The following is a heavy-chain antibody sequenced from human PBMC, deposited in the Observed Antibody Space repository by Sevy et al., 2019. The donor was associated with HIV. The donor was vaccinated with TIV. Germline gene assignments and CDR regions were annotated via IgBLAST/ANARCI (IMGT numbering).Heavy chain of an antibody. Sequence: SETLSLTCSVSGGSITSNYYYWGWIRQPPGKGLEWIGSIYHSGNTYYNPSLKSRVTVSVDTSRSHFSLKVTSVAASDTAVYFCASQPGYRSTYYGFSLSRTFDSWGPGTLVTVSS. CDR2: IYHSGNT. J-gene: IGHJ4*02. D-gene: IGHD6-19*01. CDR1: GGSITSNYYY. V-gene: IGHV4-39*01. CDR3: ASQPGYRSTYYGFSLSRTFDS.